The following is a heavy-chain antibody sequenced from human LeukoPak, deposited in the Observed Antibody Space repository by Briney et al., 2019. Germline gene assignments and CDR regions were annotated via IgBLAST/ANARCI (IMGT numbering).Heavy chain of an antibody. V-gene: IGHV3-21*01. J-gene: IGHJ4*02. CDR3: ARDRRLAVAGTRVGYFDY. CDR1: GFTSSSYS. D-gene: IGHD6-19*01. Sequence: GGSLRLSCAASGFTSSSYSMNWVRQAPGKGLEWVSSISSSSSYIYYADSVKGRFTISRDNAKNSLYLQMNSLRAEDTAVYYCARDRRLAVAGTRVGYFDYWGQGTLVTVSS. CDR2: ISSSSSYI.